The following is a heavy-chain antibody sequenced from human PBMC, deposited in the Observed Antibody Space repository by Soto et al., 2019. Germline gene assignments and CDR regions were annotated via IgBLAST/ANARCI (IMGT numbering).Heavy chain of an antibody. Sequence: QVRLVQSGAEVKRPGASVKVSCKTSGYTFINYYMHWLRQAPGEGPEWMGVINLSGGTTTYSQTFQGRVTMTRDTSTSTVYMEFRSLTSEDTAMYYCSREATSHYSGMDVWGQGTVVTFSS. CDR1: GYTFINYY. J-gene: IGHJ6*02. CDR2: INLSGGTT. CDR3: SREATSHYSGMDV. V-gene: IGHV1-46*01. D-gene: IGHD6-6*01.